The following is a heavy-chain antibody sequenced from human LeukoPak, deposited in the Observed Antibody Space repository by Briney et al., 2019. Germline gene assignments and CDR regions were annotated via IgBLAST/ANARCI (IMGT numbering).Heavy chain of an antibody. CDR3: ARERGLYYYGSGSYPGAFDI. D-gene: IGHD3-10*01. CDR1: GGSISSYY. Sequence: SETLSLTCTVSGGSISSYYWSWIRQPPGKGLEWIGYIYYSGSTNYNPSLKSRVTISVDTSKNQFSLKLSSVTAADTAVYYCARERGLYYYGSGSYPGAFDIWGQGTMVTVSS. CDR2: IYYSGST. J-gene: IGHJ3*02. V-gene: IGHV4-59*01.